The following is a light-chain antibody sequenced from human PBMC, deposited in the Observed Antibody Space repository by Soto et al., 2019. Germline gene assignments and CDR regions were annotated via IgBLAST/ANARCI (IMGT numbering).Light chain of an antibody. Sequence: EIVMTQSPATLSVSPGERATLSCRASQSVSSILAWYQQKPGQAPRLLIYGASTRATGIPARFSGSGSGTEFTLTISSPQSEDFAVYYCQQYNNWPPTFGQGTKVEIK. CDR1: QSVSSI. V-gene: IGKV3-15*01. J-gene: IGKJ1*01. CDR3: QQYNNWPPT. CDR2: GAS.